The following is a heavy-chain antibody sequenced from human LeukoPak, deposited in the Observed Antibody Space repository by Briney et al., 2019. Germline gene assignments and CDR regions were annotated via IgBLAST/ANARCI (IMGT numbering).Heavy chain of an antibody. J-gene: IGHJ3*02. CDR3: ARGANHGDSGLDVFDI. Sequence: SETLSLTCTVSGGSVSGYYWSWIRQPPGKGLEWIGYTYSSGSTTYNPSLKSRVTISLDTSNNQFSLTLTSVTAADTAVYHCARGANHGDSGLDVFDIWGQGTMVTVSS. D-gene: IGHD4-17*01. CDR1: GGSVSGYY. CDR2: TYSSGST. V-gene: IGHV4-59*02.